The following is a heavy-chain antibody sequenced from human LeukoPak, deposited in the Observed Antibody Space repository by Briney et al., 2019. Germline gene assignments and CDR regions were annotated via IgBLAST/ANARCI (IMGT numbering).Heavy chain of an antibody. D-gene: IGHD3-9*01. CDR1: GFTFSSYA. CDR2: ISGSGGST. CDR3: ARDKGNYDILTGAPDY. V-gene: IGHV3-23*01. J-gene: IGHJ4*02. Sequence: GGSPRLSCAASGFTFSSYAMSWVRQAPGKGLEWVSTISGSGGSTYYADSVKGRFTISRDNAKNTLYLQMNSLRAEDTAVYYCARDKGNYDILTGAPDYWGQGTLVTVSS.